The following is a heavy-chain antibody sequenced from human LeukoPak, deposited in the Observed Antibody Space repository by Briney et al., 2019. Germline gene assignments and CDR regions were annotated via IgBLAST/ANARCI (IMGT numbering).Heavy chain of an antibody. Sequence: GGSLRLSCAASGFTFSSYSMNWVRQAPGKGLEWVSSISSSSSYIYYADSAKGRFTISRDNAKNSLYLQMNSLRAEDTAVYYCARGYSSGWYFDYWGQGTLVTVSS. J-gene: IGHJ4*02. CDR2: ISSSSSYI. V-gene: IGHV3-21*01. CDR3: ARGYSSGWYFDY. CDR1: GFTFSSYS. D-gene: IGHD6-19*01.